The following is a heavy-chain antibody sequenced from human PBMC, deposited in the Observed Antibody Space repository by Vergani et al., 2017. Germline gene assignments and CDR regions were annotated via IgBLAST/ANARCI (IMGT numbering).Heavy chain of an antibody. CDR1: GFTFSSYS. CDR3: ARDRPTSSGWYYSYYYGMDV. Sequence: EVQLVESGGGLVKPGGSLRLSCAASGFTFSSYSMNWVRQAPGKGLEWVSCISSSSNYLYYADSVKGRFTISRDNAKNSLYLEMNSLRAEDTALYYCARDRPTSSGWYYSYYYGMDVWGQGTTVTVSS. V-gene: IGHV3-21*01. J-gene: IGHJ6*02. CDR2: ISSSSNYL. D-gene: IGHD6-19*01.